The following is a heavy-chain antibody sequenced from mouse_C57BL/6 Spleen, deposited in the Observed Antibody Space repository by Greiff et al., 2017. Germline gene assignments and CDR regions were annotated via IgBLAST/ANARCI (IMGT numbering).Heavy chain of an antibody. CDR2: INPNNGGT. V-gene: IGHV1-18*01. CDR1: GYTFTDYN. J-gene: IGHJ4*01. CDR3: ARSRGYGNSHYYAMDY. Sequence: VQLQQSGPELVKPGASVKIPCKASGYTFTDYNMDWVKQSHGKSLEWIGDINPNNGGTIYNQKFKGKATLTVDKSSSTAYMELRSLTSEDTAVYYCARSRGYGNSHYYAMDYWGQGTSVTVSS. D-gene: IGHD2-1*01.